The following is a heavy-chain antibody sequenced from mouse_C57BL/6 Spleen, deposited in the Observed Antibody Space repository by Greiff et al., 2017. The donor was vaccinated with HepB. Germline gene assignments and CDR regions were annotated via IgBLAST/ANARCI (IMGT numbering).Heavy chain of an antibody. CDR1: GYTFTGYW. J-gene: IGHJ3*01. CDR2: IFPGSGST. CDR3: AAVRSQAFAY. V-gene: IGHV1-9*01. Sequence: VQLQQSGAELMKPGASVKLSCKATGYTFTGYWIEWVKQRPGHGLEWIGEIFPGSGSTNYNEKFKGKATLTADTSSNTAYMQLSSLTTEDSAIYYCAAVRSQAFAYWGQGTLVTVSA. D-gene: IGHD3-2*02.